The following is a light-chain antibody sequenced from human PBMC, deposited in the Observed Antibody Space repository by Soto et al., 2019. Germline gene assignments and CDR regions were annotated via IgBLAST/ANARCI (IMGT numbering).Light chain of an antibody. CDR3: LLYYSGAQSWV. V-gene: IGLV7-43*01. CDR2: STV. J-gene: IGLJ3*02. CDR1: TGEVTSGYY. Sequence: QAVVTQEPSVTVSPGGTVTLTCTSSTGEVTSGYYPNWFQQKPGQAPRALIYSTVNKHSWTPARFSGSLLGGKAALTLSGVQPEDEAEYYCLLYYSGAQSWVFGGGTKLTVL.